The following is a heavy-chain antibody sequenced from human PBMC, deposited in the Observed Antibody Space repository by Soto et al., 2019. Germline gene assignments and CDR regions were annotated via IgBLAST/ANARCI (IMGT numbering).Heavy chain of an antibody. CDR2: ISTYNGNT. CDR3: ARDMVRGVGSVY. Sequence: QVQLVQSGAEVKKPGASVKVSCKASGYTFTSYGISWGRHAPGQGLEWMGWISTYNGNTKYAQNLQGRVTMTTDTSTSTAYMELRSRRSDDKAVFYCARDMVRGVGSVYGGQGTLVTVSS. CDR1: GYTFTSYG. J-gene: IGHJ4*02. V-gene: IGHV1-18*01. D-gene: IGHD3-10*01.